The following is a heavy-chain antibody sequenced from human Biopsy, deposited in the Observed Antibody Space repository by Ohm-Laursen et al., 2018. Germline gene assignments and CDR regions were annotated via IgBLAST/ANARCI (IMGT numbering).Heavy chain of an antibody. CDR2: IFYSANT. V-gene: IGHV4-31*03. Sequence: SETLSLTCTVSGVSINGGRYYWNWIRHHPGKGLEWIGNIFYSANTYYNPSLKSRVTISVDTSKNQFSLKLSSVTAADMDVYYCARLGSGDYFPTFFDFWGQGALVTVSS. CDR3: ARLGSGDYFPTFFDF. D-gene: IGHD5-12*01. J-gene: IGHJ4*02. CDR1: GVSINGGRYY.